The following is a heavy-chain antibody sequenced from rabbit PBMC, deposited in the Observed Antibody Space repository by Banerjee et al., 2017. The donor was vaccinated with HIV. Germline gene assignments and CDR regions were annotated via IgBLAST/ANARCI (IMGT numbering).Heavy chain of an antibody. J-gene: IGHJ4*01. D-gene: IGHD2-1*01. CDR3: AREDDDYGDWNL. CDR2: IDTGNDGT. Sequence: LVQPEGSLTLTCTASGFSFSSTHDMCWVRQAPGKGLELIACIDTGNDGTYYASWAKGRFTISKTSSTTVTLQMTSLTAADTATYFCAREDDDYGDWNLWGPGTLVTVS. V-gene: IGHV1S40*01. CDR1: GFSFSSTHD.